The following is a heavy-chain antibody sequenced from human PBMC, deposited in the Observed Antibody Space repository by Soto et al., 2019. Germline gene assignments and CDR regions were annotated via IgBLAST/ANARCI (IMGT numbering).Heavy chain of an antibody. J-gene: IGHJ4*02. D-gene: IGHD2-21*01. Sequence: PGGSLRLSCAASGITFTAYWMNWVRQAPGKGLEWVASIKTDGSEKYYVDSVKGRFTISRDSARNSLFLQMDSLRVEDTAVYYVMSPRGFWGQGTLVTVSS. V-gene: IGHV3-7*01. CDR2: IKTDGSEK. CDR1: GITFTAYW. CDR3: MSPRGF.